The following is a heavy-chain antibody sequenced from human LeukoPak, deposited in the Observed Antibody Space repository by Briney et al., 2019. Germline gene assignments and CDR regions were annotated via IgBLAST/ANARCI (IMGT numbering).Heavy chain of an antibody. CDR3: ARELVSLGTGYFDL. CDR2: ITGSSTWT. CDR1: GFTFRTYG. Sequence: GGSLRLSCEASGFTFRTYGMTWVRQAPGKGLEWVSGITGSSTWTYYADSVRGQFTISRDNSKNTLHLQMNNLTADDTAIYYCARELVSLGTGYFDLWGRGTLVTVSS. V-gene: IGHV3-23*01. J-gene: IGHJ2*01. D-gene: IGHD7-27*01.